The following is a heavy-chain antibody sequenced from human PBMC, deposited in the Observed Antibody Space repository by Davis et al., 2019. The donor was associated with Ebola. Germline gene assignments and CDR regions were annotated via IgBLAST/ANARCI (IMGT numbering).Heavy chain of an antibody. CDR2: IIPIFGTA. J-gene: IGHJ5*02. D-gene: IGHD3-16*01. V-gene: IGHV1-69*06. CDR1: GGTFSSYA. Sequence: AASVKVSCKASGGTFSSYAISWVRQAPGQGLEWMGGIIPIFGTANYAQKFQGRVTITADKSTSTAYMELSSLRSGDTAVYFCAGDPVYRLRGRGLVRPWGQGTLVTVSS. CDR3: AGDPVYRLRGRGLVRP.